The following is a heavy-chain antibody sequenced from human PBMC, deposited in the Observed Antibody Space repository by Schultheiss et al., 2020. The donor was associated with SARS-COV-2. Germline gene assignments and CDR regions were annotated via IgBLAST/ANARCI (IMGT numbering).Heavy chain of an antibody. Sequence: GGSLRLSCAASGFTVSSNYMSWVRQAPGKGLEWVSVIYSGGSTYHADSVKGRFTISRDNSKNTLYLQMNSLRAEDTAVYYCAKDALIGYSSGWYHFDYWGLGTLVTVSS. J-gene: IGHJ4*02. CDR3: AKDALIGYSSGWYHFDY. CDR2: IYSGGST. CDR1: GFTVSSNY. D-gene: IGHD6-19*01. V-gene: IGHV3-53*01.